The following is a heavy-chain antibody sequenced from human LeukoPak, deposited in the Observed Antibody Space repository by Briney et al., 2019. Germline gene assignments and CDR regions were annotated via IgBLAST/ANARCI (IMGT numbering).Heavy chain of an antibody. J-gene: IGHJ5*02. CDR1: GGSISSGGYY. D-gene: IGHD4-17*01. V-gene: IGHV4-39*01. CDR3: ARHHFDYGDYLTNWFDP. Sequence: PSETLSLTCTVSGGSISSGGYYWSWIRQHPGKGLEWIGYIYYSGSTYYNPSLKSRDTISVDTSKNQFSLKLSSVTAADTAVYYCARHHFDYGDYLTNWFDPWGQGTLVTVSS. CDR2: IYYSGST.